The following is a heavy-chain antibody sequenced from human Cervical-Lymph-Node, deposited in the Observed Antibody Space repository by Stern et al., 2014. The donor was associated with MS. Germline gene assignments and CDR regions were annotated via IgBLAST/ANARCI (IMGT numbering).Heavy chain of an antibody. CDR3: ATSTASDAFDI. CDR2: VWNDGSKE. V-gene: IGHV3-33*01. J-gene: IGHJ3*02. Sequence: VQLVQSGGGVVQPGRSLRLSCVASGLTFSTSVMHWVRQAPGKVMAWVAVVWNDGSKEPFTESVKGRFSTSRDTAKNTLHLQMSSLRAEDTAVYFCATSTASDAFDIWGQGTLVTVSS. CDR1: GLTFSTSV. D-gene: IGHD2/OR15-2a*01.